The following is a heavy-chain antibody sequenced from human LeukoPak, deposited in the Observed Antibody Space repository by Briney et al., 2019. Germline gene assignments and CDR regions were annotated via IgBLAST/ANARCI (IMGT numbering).Heavy chain of an antibody. Sequence: ASVKVSCKVSGYTLTELSMHWVRQAPGKGLEWMGGFDPEDGETIYAQKFQGRVTMTEDTSTDTAYMELSSPRSEDTAVYYCATFRYCSGGSCYSFDYWGQGTLVTVSS. CDR3: ATFRYCSGGSCYSFDY. CDR2: FDPEDGET. D-gene: IGHD2-15*01. CDR1: GYTLTELS. J-gene: IGHJ4*02. V-gene: IGHV1-24*01.